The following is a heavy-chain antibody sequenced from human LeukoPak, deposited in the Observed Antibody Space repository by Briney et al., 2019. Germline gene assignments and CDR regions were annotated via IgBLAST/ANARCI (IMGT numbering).Heavy chain of an antibody. J-gene: IGHJ3*01. CDR1: GGSISSGDYY. V-gene: IGHV4-30-4*01. CDR2: IYYSGST. D-gene: IGHD2-21*02. Sequence: SETLSLSCTVSGGSISSGDYYWSWIRQPPGKGLEWIGYIYYSGSTYYNPSLKSRVTISVDTSKNQFSLKLSSVTAADTAVYYCARSPHIVVVTAMRDAFDVWHGSPMVTVSS. CDR3: ARSPHIVVVTAMRDAFDV.